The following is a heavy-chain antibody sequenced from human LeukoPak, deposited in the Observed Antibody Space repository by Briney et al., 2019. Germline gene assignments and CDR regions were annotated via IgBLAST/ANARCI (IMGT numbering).Heavy chain of an antibody. D-gene: IGHD6-13*01. CDR1: GGSFSGYY. CDR3: ARPRKRYSSSAFDP. Sequence: SETLSLTCAVYGGSFSGYYWSWIRQPPGKGLEWIGEINHSGSTNYNPSLKSRVTISVDTSKNQFSLKLSSVTAADTAVYYCARPRKRYSSSAFDPWGQGTLVTVSS. CDR2: INHSGST. V-gene: IGHV4-34*01. J-gene: IGHJ5*02.